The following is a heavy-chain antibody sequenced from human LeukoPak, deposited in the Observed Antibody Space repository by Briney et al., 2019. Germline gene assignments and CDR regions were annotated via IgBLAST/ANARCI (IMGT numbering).Heavy chain of an antibody. CDR1: GFTFSSYA. D-gene: IGHD5-12*01. CDR3: AKDKLYSGHLYGMDV. CDR2: ISGSGGST. J-gene: IGHJ6*02. Sequence: GGSLRLSCAASGFTFSSYAMSWVRQAPGRGLEWVSAISGSGGSTYYADSVKGRFTISRDNSKNTLYLQMNSLRTEDTALYYCAKDKLYSGHLYGMDVWGQGTTVTVSS. V-gene: IGHV3-23*01.